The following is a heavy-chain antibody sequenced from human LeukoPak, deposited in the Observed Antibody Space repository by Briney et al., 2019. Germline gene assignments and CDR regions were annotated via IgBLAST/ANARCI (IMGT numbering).Heavy chain of an antibody. CDR1: GGSISSYY. V-gene: IGHV4-59*01. CDR3: ARAGPDAFDI. Sequence: SEILSLTCTASGGSISSYYWSWIRQPPGKGLEWIGYIYYSGSTNYNPSLKSRVTISVDTSKNQFSLKLSSVTAADTAVYYCARAGPDAFDIWGQGTMVTVSS. CDR2: IYYSGST. J-gene: IGHJ3*02.